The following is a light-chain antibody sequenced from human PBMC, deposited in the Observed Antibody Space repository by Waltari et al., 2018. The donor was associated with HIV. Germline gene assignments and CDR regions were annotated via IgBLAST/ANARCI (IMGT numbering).Light chain of an antibody. V-gene: IGLV2-11*01. CDR3: CSYTGTYTLL. J-gene: IGLJ3*02. Sequence: QSALTQPRSVSGSPGQSVTISCTGTSSDVGDYNYVSWYQQPPGNAPQVIIHDVTKRPYGVPDRCAGSKSGNTASLTISGLQAEDEADYYCCSYTGTYTLLFGGGTKLTVL. CDR1: SSDVGDYNY. CDR2: DVT.